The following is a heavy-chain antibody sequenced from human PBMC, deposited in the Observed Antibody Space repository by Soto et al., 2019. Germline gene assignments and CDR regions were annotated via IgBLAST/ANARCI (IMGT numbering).Heavy chain of an antibody. CDR2: INPSGGST. V-gene: IGHV1-46*03. J-gene: IGHJ4*02. CDR3: ARVRGTYYYDSSGYSIDY. Sequence: ASVKVSCKASGCTFTSYYMHWVRQAPGQGLEWMGIINPSGGSTSYAQRFQGRVTMTRDTSTSTVYMELSSLRSEDTAVYYCARVRGTYYYDSSGYSIDYWGQGTLVTVSS. CDR1: GCTFTSYY. D-gene: IGHD3-22*01.